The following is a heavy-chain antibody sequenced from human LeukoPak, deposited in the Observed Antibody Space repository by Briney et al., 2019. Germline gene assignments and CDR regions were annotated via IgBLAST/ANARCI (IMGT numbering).Heavy chain of an antibody. J-gene: IGHJ1*01. D-gene: IGHD3-22*01. CDR2: IIPIFGTA. Sequence: SVKVSCKASGGTFSSYAISWVRQAPGQGLEWMGGIIPIFGTANYAQKFQGRVTITADESTSTAYMELSSLRSEDTAVYYCATYDSSGYREHFQHWGQGTLVTVSS. CDR1: GGTFSSYA. V-gene: IGHV1-69*13. CDR3: ATYDSSGYREHFQH.